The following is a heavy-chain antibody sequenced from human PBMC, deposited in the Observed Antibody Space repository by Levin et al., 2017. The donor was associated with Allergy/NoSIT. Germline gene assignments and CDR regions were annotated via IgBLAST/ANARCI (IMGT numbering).Heavy chain of an antibody. CDR3: ARSIFYCSGGSCNRYFQH. J-gene: IGHJ1*01. CDR2: IKQDGSEK. Sequence: GGSLRLSCAASGFTFSSYWMSWVRQAPGKGLEWVANIKQDGSEKYYVDSVKGRFTISRDNAKNSLYLQMNSLRAEDTAVYYCARSIFYCSGGSCNRYFQHWGQGTLVTVSS. D-gene: IGHD2-15*01. CDR1: GFTFSSYW. V-gene: IGHV3-7*01.